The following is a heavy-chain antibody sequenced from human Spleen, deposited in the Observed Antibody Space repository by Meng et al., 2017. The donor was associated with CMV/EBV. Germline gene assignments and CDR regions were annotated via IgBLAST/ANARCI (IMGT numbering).Heavy chain of an antibody. Sequence: GESLKISCAASGFTFQIYDITWVRQAPGRGLEWVSSISTSGTSPSYADSVKGRFTISRDDANNSVYLHMNSLRGDDTAVYYCARRLDVTTGSSRYSYFDFWGQGTLVTVSS. J-gene: IGHJ4*02. CDR1: GFTFQIYD. V-gene: IGHV3-21*01. CDR2: ISTSGTSP. CDR3: ARRLDVTTGSSRYSYFDF. D-gene: IGHD4-17*01.